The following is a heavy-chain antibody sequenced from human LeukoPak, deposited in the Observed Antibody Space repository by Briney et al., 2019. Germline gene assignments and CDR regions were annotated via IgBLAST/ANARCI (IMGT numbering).Heavy chain of an antibody. CDR2: IYYSGST. CDR3: ARGSVRGEFDP. D-gene: IGHD3-10*01. V-gene: IGHV4-59*01. Sequence: SETLSLTCTVSGGSISSYYWSWIRQPPGKGLEWIGYIYYSGSTDYNPSLKSRVTVSVDTSKNQFSLKLSSVTAADTAVYSCARGSVRGEFDPWGQGTLVTVSS. J-gene: IGHJ5*02. CDR1: GGSISSYY.